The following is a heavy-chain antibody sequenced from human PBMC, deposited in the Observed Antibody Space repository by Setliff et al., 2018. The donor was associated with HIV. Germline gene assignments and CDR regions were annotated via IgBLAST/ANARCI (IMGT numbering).Heavy chain of an antibody. CDR3: ARGGVYYYDSSGWSMDY. CDR1: GGTFSSYA. J-gene: IGHJ4*02. Sequence: SVKVSCKASGGTFSSYAISWVRQAPGQGLDWMGGIIPVFGTTNYAQKFQGRVTITADESSSTAYMELSSLRSEDTAVYYCARGGVYYYDSSGWSMDYWGQGTLVTVSS. V-gene: IGHV1-69*13. CDR2: IIPVFGTT. D-gene: IGHD3-22*01.